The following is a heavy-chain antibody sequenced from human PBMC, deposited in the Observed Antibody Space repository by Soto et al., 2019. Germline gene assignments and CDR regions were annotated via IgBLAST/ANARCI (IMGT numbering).Heavy chain of an antibody. CDR2: ISYDGSNK. V-gene: IGHV3-30*18. CDR1: GFTFSSYG. J-gene: IGHJ6*02. D-gene: IGHD2-8*01. Sequence: GGSLRLSCAASGFTFSSYGMHWVRQAPGKGLEWVAVISYDGSNKYYADSVKGRFTISRDNSKNTLYLQMNSLRAEDTAVYYCAKVLMIVLMVYASYYYYYGMDVWGQGTTVTSP. CDR3: AKVLMIVLMVYASYYYYYGMDV.